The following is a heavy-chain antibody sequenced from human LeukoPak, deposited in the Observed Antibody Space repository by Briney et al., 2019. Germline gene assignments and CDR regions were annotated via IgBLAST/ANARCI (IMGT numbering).Heavy chain of an antibody. D-gene: IGHD2-8*01. CDR2: IHYSGSS. V-gene: IGHV4-59*08. CDR1: GDSVSGFY. Sequence: KPSETLSLTCSVSGDSVSGFYWNWIRQPPGKKLEWIGNIHYSGSSNYNPSLKSRVTMSIDTSRNQFFLKLSSVTAADTAVYYCALAPNSNWFDFWGQGVLVTVSS. CDR3: ALAPNSNWFDF. J-gene: IGHJ5*01.